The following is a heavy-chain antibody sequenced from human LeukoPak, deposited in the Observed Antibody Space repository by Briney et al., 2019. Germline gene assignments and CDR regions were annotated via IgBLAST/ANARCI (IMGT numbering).Heavy chain of an antibody. CDR3: ARLSSLELLWSDP. D-gene: IGHD1-7*01. CDR1: GGSISSSSYY. J-gene: IGHJ5*02. V-gene: IGHV4-39*01. CDR2: IYYSGST. Sequence: SETLSLTCTVSGGSISSSSYYWGWIRQPPGKGLEWIGSIYYSGSTYYNPSLKSRVTISVDTSKNQFSLKLSSVTAADTAVYYCARLSSLELLWSDPWGQGTLVTVSS.